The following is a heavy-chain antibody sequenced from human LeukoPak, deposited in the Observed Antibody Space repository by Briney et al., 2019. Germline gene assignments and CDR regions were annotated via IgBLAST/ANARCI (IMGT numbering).Heavy chain of an antibody. CDR2: IYYSGST. Sequence: TTSETLSLTCTVSGGSISSYYWSWIRQPPGKGLEWIGYIYYSGSTNYNPSLKSRVTISVDTSKNQFSLKLSSVTAADTAVYYCARAYSSGWNYYYYGMDVWGQGTTVTVSS. V-gene: IGHV4-59*12. CDR1: GGSISSYY. CDR3: ARAYSSGWNYYYYGMDV. D-gene: IGHD6-19*01. J-gene: IGHJ6*02.